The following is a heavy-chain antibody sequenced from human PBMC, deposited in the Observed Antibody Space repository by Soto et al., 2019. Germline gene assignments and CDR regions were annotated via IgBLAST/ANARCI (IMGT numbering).Heavy chain of an antibody. V-gene: IGHV4-4*07. Sequence: SETLSLTCTVSGGSINTFYWSWVRQPAGTGLEWIGRIFSSASTSFNPSLESRVAMSVDTSKNHFSLNLSSVTAADMAVYYCAREGSYSAYNFAHGIQLWSFDFWGQGALVTVSS. CDR1: GGSINTFY. D-gene: IGHD5-12*01. CDR2: IFSSAST. CDR3: AREGSYSAYNFAHGIQLWSFDF. J-gene: IGHJ4*02.